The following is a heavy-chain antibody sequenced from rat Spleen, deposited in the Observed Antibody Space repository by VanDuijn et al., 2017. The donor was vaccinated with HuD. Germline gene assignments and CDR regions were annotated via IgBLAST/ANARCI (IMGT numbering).Heavy chain of an antibody. D-gene: IGHD4-4*01. J-gene: IGHJ1*01. CDR2: ISYDGSST. V-gene: IGHV5-29*01. CDR1: GFTFSDYY. CDR3: ARRGFLSDWYCDF. Sequence: EVQLVESDGGLVQPGRSLELSCTASGFTFSDYYMAWVRQAPTKGLEWLATISYDGSSTYYRDSVKGRFTISRDNAKNTLYLQMDTLTSGDTATYFCARRGFLSDWYCDFWGPGTMVTVSS.